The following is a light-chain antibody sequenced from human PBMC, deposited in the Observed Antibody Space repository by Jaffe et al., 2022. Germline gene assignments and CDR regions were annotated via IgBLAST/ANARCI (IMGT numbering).Light chain of an antibody. V-gene: IGLV2-8*01. CDR3: SSYAASNSYV. J-gene: IGLJ1*01. CDR2: EVS. Sequence: QSALTQPPSASGSPGQSVTISCTGTSSDVGGYNSVSWYQQHPGKAPKVMIYEVSKRPSGVPDRFSGSKSGNTASLTVSGLQAEDEADYHCSSYAASNSYVFGTGTKVTVL. CDR1: SSDVGGYNS.